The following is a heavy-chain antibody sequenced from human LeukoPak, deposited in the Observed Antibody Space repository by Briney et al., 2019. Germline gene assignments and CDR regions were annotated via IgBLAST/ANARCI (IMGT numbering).Heavy chain of an antibody. CDR2: IKQDGSEK. J-gene: IGHJ4*02. CDR3: ATSYDMGWLIGY. V-gene: IGHV3-7*03. CDR1: GFTCWDTW. D-gene: IGHD3/OR15-3a*01. Sequence: PGGSLRLSCAASGFTCWDTWMNWVRQVPGQGLEWVANIKQDGSEKFYVASVKGRFTISRDNGKSSLYLQMNSLRAEDTALYYCATSYDMGWLIGYWGQGTLVTVSS.